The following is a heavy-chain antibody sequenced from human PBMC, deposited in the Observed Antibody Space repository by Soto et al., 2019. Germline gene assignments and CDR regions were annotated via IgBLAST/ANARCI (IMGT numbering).Heavy chain of an antibody. Sequence: QVHLQESGPGLVKPSGTLSLTCGVSGGSISSINWWSWVRQTPGKGLEWIGEIYYSGSTNYNPCLTSRVTMSIDKSKNQFFLNLTSVTAADTALYYCARSSGVSATNWFDAWGQGTLVTVSS. CDR2: IYYSGST. CDR3: ARSSGVSATNWFDA. J-gene: IGHJ5*02. CDR1: GGSISSINW. D-gene: IGHD3-10*01. V-gene: IGHV4-4*02.